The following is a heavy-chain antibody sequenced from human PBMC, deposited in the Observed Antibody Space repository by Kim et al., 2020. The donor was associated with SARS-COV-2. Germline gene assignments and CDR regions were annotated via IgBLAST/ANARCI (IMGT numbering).Heavy chain of an antibody. Sequence: TESAAAVKGRFTISRDDSKSIAYLQMNSLKTEDTAVYYCTRDSGGLAVDYWGQGTLVTVSS. J-gene: IGHJ4*02. D-gene: IGHD3-10*01. V-gene: IGHV3-49*02. CDR3: TRDSGGLAVDY. CDR2: T.